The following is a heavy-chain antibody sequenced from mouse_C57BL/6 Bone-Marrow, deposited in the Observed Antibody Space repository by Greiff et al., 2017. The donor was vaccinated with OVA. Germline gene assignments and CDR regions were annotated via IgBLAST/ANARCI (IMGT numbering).Heavy chain of an antibody. CDR2: IYPGDGDT. Sequence: QVQLQQSGPELVKPGASVKISCKASGYAFSSSWMNWVKQRPGKGLEWIGRIYPGDGDTNYNGKFKGKATLTADKSSSTAYMQLSSLTSEDSAVYFCASHYDYDPYYFDYWGQGTTLTVSS. CDR1: GYAFSSSW. D-gene: IGHD2-4*01. V-gene: IGHV1-82*01. CDR3: ASHYDYDPYYFDY. J-gene: IGHJ2*01.